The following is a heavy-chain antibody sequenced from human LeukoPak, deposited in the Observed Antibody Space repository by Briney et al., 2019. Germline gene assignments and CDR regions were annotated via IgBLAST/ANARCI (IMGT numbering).Heavy chain of an antibody. CDR3: ARGEEYGDDGGWFDP. Sequence: PSETLSLTCAVYGGSFSGYYWSWIRQPPGKGLEWIGEINHSGSTNNNPSLKSRVTISVDTSKNQLSLKLNSVTAADTAVYYCARGEEYGDDGGWFDPWGQGTLVTVSS. CDR1: GGSFSGYY. D-gene: IGHD4-17*01. V-gene: IGHV4-34*01. CDR2: INHSGST. J-gene: IGHJ5*02.